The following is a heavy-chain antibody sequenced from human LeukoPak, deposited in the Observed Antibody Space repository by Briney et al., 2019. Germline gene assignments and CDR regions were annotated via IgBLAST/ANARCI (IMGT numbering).Heavy chain of an antibody. CDR2: IYYSVST. CDR1: GGSISSSNW. CDR3: ARDREYYYDSSGQKGYYYYYMDV. J-gene: IGHJ6*03. D-gene: IGHD3-22*01. Sequence: SETLSLTCAVSGGSISSSNWWSWVRQSPGKGLEWIGSIYYSVSTYDNPSLKSRVTISVDTSKNQFSLKLSSVTAADTAVYYCARDREYYYDSSGQKGYYYYYMDVWGKGTTVTISS. V-gene: IGHV4-4*02.